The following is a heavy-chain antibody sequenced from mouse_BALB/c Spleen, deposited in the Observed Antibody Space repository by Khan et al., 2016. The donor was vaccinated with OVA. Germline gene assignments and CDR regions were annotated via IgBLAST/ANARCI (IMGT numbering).Heavy chain of an antibody. CDR1: GYTFSSYW. D-gene: IGHD2-10*01. CDR3: ARRSTYPVDL. V-gene: IGHV1-9*01. Sequence: QVQLQQSGTELMKPGASVKISCTATGYTFSSYWIEWVKQRPGHGLEWIGEILPGSDSTNYNEKFKGKATFTADASSNTAYMQLSSLTSEDSAVYYCARRSTYPVDLWGQGTTLTVSS. CDR2: ILPGSDST. J-gene: IGHJ2*01.